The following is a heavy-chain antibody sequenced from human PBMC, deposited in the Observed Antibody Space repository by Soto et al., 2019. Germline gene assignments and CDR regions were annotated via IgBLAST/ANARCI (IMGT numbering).Heavy chain of an antibody. Sequence: GSLRLSCVISRLTFSNYALNWVRQAPGKGLEWVSSISGSGDTTYYADSVKGRFTTSRDNSKNTLSLQMNSVRAEDTAIYYCAPGVGVSGGLDYWGQGTLFTVSS. V-gene: IGHV3-23*01. J-gene: IGHJ4*02. D-gene: IGHD1-26*01. CDR3: APGVGVSGGLDY. CDR1: RLTFSNYA. CDR2: ISGSGDTT.